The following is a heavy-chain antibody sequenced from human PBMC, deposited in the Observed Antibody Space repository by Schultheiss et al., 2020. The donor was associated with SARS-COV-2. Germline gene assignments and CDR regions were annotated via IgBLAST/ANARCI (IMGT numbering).Heavy chain of an antibody. CDR2: INHSGST. CDR3: ARDVCSSTSCYGGFPNYYYMDV. CDR1: GGSISSYY. D-gene: IGHD2-2*01. V-gene: IGHV4-34*01. J-gene: IGHJ6*03. Sequence: SETLSLTCTVSGGSISSYYWSWIRQPPGKGLEWIGEINHSGSTNYNPSLKSRVTISVDTSKNQFSLTLNSVSAADTAVYYCARDVCSSTSCYGGFPNYYYMDVWGKGTTVTVTS.